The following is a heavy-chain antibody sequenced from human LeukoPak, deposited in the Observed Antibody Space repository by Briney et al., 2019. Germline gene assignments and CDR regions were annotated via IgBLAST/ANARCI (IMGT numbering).Heavy chain of an antibody. CDR2: INQDEGEQ. Sequence: GGSLRLSCAASGFTFSTYSMRWVRQTPGKGLECVANINQDEGEQYSVHSVRGRFTISRDNATNSLHLQMNSLRVEDTAVYYCVRDLLGERELRWWDVGSFDYWGQGILVTVSS. CDR3: VRDLLGERELRWWDVGSFDY. V-gene: IGHV3-7*01. CDR1: GFTFSTYS. J-gene: IGHJ4*02. D-gene: IGHD3-10*02.